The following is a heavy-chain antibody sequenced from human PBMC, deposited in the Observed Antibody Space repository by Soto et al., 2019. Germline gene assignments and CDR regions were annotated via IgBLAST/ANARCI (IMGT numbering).Heavy chain of an antibody. CDR3: ARGLAARPVFAVDV. CDR2: IYWSGDE. V-gene: IGHV2-5*01. J-gene: IGHJ3*01. Sequence: GSGPTLVNPTQTLTLTCSFSGFSLSTSGVGVGWIRQPPGKALEWLALIYWSGDEHYRPSLKSRLTITKDTSKNQVVLTMTNMDPVDTATYYCARGLAARPVFAVDVRGQGTLVTVS. CDR1: GFSLSTSGVG. D-gene: IGHD6-6*01.